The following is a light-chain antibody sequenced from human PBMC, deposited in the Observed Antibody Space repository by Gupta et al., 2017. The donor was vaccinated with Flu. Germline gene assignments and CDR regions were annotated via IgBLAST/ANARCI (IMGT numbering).Light chain of an antibody. CDR2: AAS. Sequence: PSSLSASVGDRVTITCRASQGIRNDLGWYQQKPGKAPELLIYAASTSQSGVPSRFSGSGSGTDFTLTISSLQPEDSATYYCRQDYGYPPTFGGGTKVEIK. V-gene: IGKV1-6*01. J-gene: IGKJ4*01. CDR3: RQDYGYPPT. CDR1: QGIRND.